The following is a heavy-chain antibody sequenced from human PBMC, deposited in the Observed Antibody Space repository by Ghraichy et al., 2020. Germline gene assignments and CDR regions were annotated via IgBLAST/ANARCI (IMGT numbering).Heavy chain of an antibody. V-gene: IGHV4-34*01. CDR3: VSLHFDCSGGSCYSPSDY. J-gene: IGHJ4*02. D-gene: IGHD2-15*01. CDR2: INHSGST. Sequence: SETLSLTCAVYGGSFSGYYWSWIRQPPGKGLEWIGEINHSGSTNYNPSLKSRVTISVDTSKNQFSLKLSSVTAADTAVYYCVSLHFDCSGGSCYSPSDYWGQGTLVTVSS. CDR1: GGSFSGYY.